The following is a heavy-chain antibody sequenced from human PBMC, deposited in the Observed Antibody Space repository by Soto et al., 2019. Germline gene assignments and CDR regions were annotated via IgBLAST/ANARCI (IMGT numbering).Heavy chain of an antibody. J-gene: IGHJ6*02. V-gene: IGHV4-59*01. CDR3: ARGIGYYYGSGSYYKERLYYSYGMDV. Sequence: SETLSLTCTVSGGSISSYYWSWIRQPPGKGLEWIGYFYYSGSTNYNPSLKSRVTISVDTSKNQFSLKLSSVTAADTAVYYCARGIGYYYGSGSYYKERLYYSYGMDVWGQGTTVTVS. D-gene: IGHD3-10*01. CDR1: GGSISSYY. CDR2: FYYSGST.